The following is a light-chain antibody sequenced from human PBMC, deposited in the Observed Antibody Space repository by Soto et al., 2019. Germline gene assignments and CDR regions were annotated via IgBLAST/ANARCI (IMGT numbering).Light chain of an antibody. CDR1: QDINSH. V-gene: IGKV1-9*01. J-gene: IGKJ4*01. CDR3: LQLKSYPLT. CDR2: SAS. Sequence: DIQLTQSPSFLSASVGDRVTITCRASQDINSHLAWYQKKPGKAPNLLIYSASTLQTGVPLRFSSSQSGTEFILTISSLQPEDFATYYCLQLKSYPLTFGGGTKVEIK.